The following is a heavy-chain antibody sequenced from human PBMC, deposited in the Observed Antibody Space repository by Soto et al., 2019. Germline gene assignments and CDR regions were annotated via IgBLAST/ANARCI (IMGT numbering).Heavy chain of an antibody. V-gene: IGHV2-5*02. CDR2: IYWDDDK. D-gene: IGHD4-17*01. Sequence: SXXXXXXXXQXLTLTCTXSXFSLSSSGVGVGWIRQSPGKALEWLALIYWDDDKRYSPPLKSRLTITKDTSKNQVVLIMTNMDLVDTATYYCAHATVSSAQDYFDYWGQGTLVTVSS. J-gene: IGHJ4*02. CDR1: XFSLSSSGVG. CDR3: AHATVSSAQDYFDY.